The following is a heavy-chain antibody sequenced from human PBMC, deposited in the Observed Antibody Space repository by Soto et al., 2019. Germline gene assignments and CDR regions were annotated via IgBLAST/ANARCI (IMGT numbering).Heavy chain of an antibody. CDR3: ARDPPYPAREIVLMVYAMGN. CDR1: GGSISRGDYY. J-gene: IGHJ4*02. V-gene: IGHV4-30-4*01. D-gene: IGHD2-8*01. CDR2: IYYSGST. Sequence: LSLTCTVSGGSISRGDYYCSWIRQPPGKGLEWIEYIYYSGSTYYNPSLKSRVTISVDTSKNQFSLKLSSVTAADTAVYYCARDPPYPAREIVLMVYAMGNWGQGTLVTVSS.